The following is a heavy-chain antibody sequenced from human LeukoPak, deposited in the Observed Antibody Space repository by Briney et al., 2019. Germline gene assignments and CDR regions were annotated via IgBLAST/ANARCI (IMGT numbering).Heavy chain of an antibody. CDR3: AKDLTIFGVVIPNSPFDY. CDR1: GFTFDDYA. Sequence: PGRSLRLSCAASGFTFDDYAMHGVRPAPGKGLAWVSGISWSSGSIGYADSVKGRFTISRDNAKNSLYLQMNSLRAEDTALYYCAKDLTIFGVVIPNSPFDYWGQGTLVTVSS. V-gene: IGHV3-9*01. J-gene: IGHJ4*02. D-gene: IGHD3-3*01. CDR2: ISWSSGSI.